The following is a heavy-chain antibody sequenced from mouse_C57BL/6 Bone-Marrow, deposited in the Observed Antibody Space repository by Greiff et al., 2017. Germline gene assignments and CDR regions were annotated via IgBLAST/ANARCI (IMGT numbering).Heavy chain of an antibody. J-gene: IGHJ1*03. V-gene: IGHV1-26*01. CDR1: GYTFTDYY. CDR3: AGGLGGYFDV. CDR2: INPNNGGT. Sequence: VQLQQSGPELVKPGASVKISCKASGYTFTDYYMNWVKQSHGKSLEWIGDINPNNGGTSYNQKFKGKATLTVDKSSSTAYMELRSLTSEDSAVYYCAGGLGGYFDVWGTGTTVTVSS. D-gene: IGHD2-4*01.